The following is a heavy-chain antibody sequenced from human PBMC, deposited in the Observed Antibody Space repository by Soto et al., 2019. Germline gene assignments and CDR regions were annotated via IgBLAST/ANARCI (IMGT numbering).Heavy chain of an antibody. V-gene: IGHV4-30-4*01. D-gene: IGHD4-17*01. CDR1: GGSISSGDYY. CDR3: ARVRSTVTGPCDY. CDR2: IYYSGVT. J-gene: IGHJ4*02. Sequence: QVKLQESGPGLVKPSQTLSLTCTVSGGSISSGDYYWSWIRQPQGKGLEWIGYIYYSGVTYYNPSLKSRVTISVDTSKSPVPLKLSSVTAADTAVDYCARVRSTVTGPCDYWGQGPLVAVSS.